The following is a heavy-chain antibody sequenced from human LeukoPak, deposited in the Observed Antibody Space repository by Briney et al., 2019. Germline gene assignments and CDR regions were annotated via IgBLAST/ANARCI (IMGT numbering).Heavy chain of an antibody. CDR1: GYTFTSYG. CDR2: INPNSGGT. CDR3: ARGEGVRVLPWFGLDY. Sequence: ASVKVSCKASGYTFTSYGLNWVRQAPGQGLEWMGWINPNSGGTNYAQKFQGRVTMTRDTSISTAYMELSRLRSDDTAVYYCARGEGVRVLPWFGLDYWGQGTLVTVSS. J-gene: IGHJ4*02. D-gene: IGHD3-10*01. V-gene: IGHV1-2*02.